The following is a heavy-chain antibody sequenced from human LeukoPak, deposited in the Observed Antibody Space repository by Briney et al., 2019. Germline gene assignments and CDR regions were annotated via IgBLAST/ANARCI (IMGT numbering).Heavy chain of an antibody. V-gene: IGHV3-23*01. CDR2: ISSIVGRS. CDR1: GLTFTTSA. D-gene: IGHD5-18*01. CDR3: AKPASYENADY. Sequence: PGGSLRLSCAATGLTFTTSAMTWGRPAPGKGLEWVSSISSIVGRSYQPDSVKGRFNISRDNSKHTVYHHMNSLRADDTAIYYCAKPASYENADYWGQGTLVTVSS. J-gene: IGHJ4*02.